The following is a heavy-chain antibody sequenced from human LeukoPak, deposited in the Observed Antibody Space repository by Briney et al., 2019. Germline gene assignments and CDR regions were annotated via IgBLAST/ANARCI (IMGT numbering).Heavy chain of an antibody. J-gene: IGHJ3*01. CDR3: ARGRRTLIVGATRNAFDV. Sequence: PGGSLRLSCAASGFTFSSYSMNWVRQAPGKGLEWVSYISSSGSTIYYADSVKGRFTISRDNAKNSLYLQMNSLRPEDTAVYYCARGRRTLIVGATRNAFDVWGQGTIVTVSS. V-gene: IGHV3-48*04. CDR1: GFTFSSYS. CDR2: ISSSGSTI. D-gene: IGHD1-26*01.